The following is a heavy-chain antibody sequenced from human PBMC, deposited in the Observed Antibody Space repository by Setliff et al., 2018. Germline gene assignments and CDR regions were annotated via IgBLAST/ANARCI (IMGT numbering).Heavy chain of an antibody. CDR2: ISGYGSRT. D-gene: IGHD3-10*01. V-gene: IGHV3-21*01. CDR1: GFTFSSYA. CDR3: ARDIHAYGSGSSLGY. J-gene: IGHJ4*02. Sequence: PGGSLRLSCAASGFTFSSYAMTWVRQAPGKGLEWVSGISGYGSRTYYADSVKGRFTISRDNAKNSLYLQMNSLRAEDTAVYYCARDIHAYGSGSSLGYWGQGTLVTVSS.